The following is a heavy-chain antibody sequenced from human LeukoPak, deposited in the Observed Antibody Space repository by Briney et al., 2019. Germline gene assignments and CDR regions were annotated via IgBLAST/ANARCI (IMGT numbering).Heavy chain of an antibody. D-gene: IGHD5-18*01. CDR1: GFTVSSNY. CDR2: IYSGGST. V-gene: IGHV3-53*01. Sequence: GGSLRLSCAASGFTVSSNYMSWVRQAPGKGLEWVSVIYSGGSTYCADSVKGRFTISRDNSKNTLYLQMNSLRAEDTAVYYCARDRIHYFDYWGQGTLVTVSS. J-gene: IGHJ4*02. CDR3: ARDRIHYFDY.